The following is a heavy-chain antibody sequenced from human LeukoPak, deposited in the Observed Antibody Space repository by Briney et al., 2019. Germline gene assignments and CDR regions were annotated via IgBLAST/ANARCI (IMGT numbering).Heavy chain of an antibody. D-gene: IGHD3-10*01. CDR3: ARPKDYYGSGTNFFDY. CDR2: INHSGST. CDR1: GGSFSGYY. J-gene: IGHJ4*02. Sequence: SETLSLTCAVYGGSFSGYYWSWIRQPPGKGLEWIGEINHSGSTNYNPSLKSRVTISVDTSKNQFSLKLSSVTAADTAVYYCARPKDYYGSGTNFFDYWGQGTLVTVSS. V-gene: IGHV4-34*01.